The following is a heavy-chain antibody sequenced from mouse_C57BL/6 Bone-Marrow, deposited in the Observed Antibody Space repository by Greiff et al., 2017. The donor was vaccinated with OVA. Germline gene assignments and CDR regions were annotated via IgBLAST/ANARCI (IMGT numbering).Heavy chain of an antibody. D-gene: IGHD3-3*01. CDR2: ISSGGSYT. CDR3: ERQGPQSWFAY. CDR1: GFTFSSYG. J-gene: IGHJ3*01. Sequence: EVQLVESGGDLVKPGGSLKLSCAASGFTFSSYGMSWVRQTPDKRLEWVATISSGGSYTYYPDSVKGRFTISRDNAKNTLYLQMSRLKSEDTDMYYCERQGPQSWFAYWGQGTLVTVSA. V-gene: IGHV5-6*01.